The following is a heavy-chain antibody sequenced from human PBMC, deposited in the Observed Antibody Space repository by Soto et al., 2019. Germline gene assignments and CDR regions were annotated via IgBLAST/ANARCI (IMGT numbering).Heavy chain of an antibody. CDR3: AKGGRQWLVTSDFNY. Sequence: VQLVESGGGVVQPGRSLRLSCAASGFTFSDYAMHWVRQAPGKGLEWVAVVSHDGRNTHYGDSVKGRFTIARDSSKNTVSLEMTSLRAEDTAVHYCAKGGRQWLVTSDFNYWGQGALVTVSS. J-gene: IGHJ4*02. CDR1: GFTFSDYA. V-gene: IGHV3-30*18. CDR2: VSHDGRNT. D-gene: IGHD6-19*01.